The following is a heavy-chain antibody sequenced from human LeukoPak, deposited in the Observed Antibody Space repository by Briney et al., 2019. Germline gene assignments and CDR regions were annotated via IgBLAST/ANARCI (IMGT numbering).Heavy chain of an antibody. V-gene: IGHV1-18*01. D-gene: IGHD2-15*01. J-gene: IGHJ6*04. CDR2: ISAYNGNT. CDR1: GYTFTSYG. Sequence: GASAKVSCKASGYTFTSYGISWVRQAPGQGLEWMGWISAYNGNTNYAQKLQGRVTMTTDTSTSTAYMELRSLRSEDTAVYYCATVGCSGGSCYQDVWGKGTTVTVSS. CDR3: ATVGCSGGSCYQDV.